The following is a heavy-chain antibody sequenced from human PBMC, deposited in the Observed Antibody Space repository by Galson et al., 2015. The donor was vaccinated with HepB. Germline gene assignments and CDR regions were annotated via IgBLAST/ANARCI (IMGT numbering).Heavy chain of an antibody. CDR1: GFTFSSYA. V-gene: IGHV3-30-3*01. CDR2: ISFDGSNT. J-gene: IGHJ3*02. Sequence: SLRLSCAASGFTFSSYAMHWVRQAPGKGLEWVAVISFDGSNTYYADSVKGRFTISRDNSKNTLHLQMNSLRAEDTAVYYCAREVEAYKWYSKGHAFDIWGQGTMVTVSS. CDR3: AREVEAYKWYSKGHAFDI. D-gene: IGHD1-7*01.